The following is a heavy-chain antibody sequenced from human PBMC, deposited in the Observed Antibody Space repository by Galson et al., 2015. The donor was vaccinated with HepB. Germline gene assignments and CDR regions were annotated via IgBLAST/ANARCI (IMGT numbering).Heavy chain of an antibody. CDR2: IFPADSDT. CDR1: GYRFIDYW. J-gene: IGHJ3*02. D-gene: IGHD2-21*02. Sequence: QSGAEVKEPGESLKISCKGSGYRFIDYWIGWVRQMPGKGLEWMGIIFPADSDTRYSPSFQGHVIISADKSISTAYLQLTSLKASDTAMYYCARLKVELTAIPIAEVNAPFDIWGQGTMVTVSS. V-gene: IGHV5-51*01. CDR3: ARLKVELTAIPIAEVNAPFDI.